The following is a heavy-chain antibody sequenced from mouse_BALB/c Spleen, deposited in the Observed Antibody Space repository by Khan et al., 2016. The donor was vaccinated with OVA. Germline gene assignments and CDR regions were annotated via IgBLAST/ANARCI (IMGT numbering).Heavy chain of an antibody. Sequence: VQLQESGAELARPGASVRMSCKASGYTFTSNTMHWIKQRPGQGLEWIGYINPRSGYTNYNQNFKDKATLTAVKSSSTDYMQLSSLTSEDSAVYYCARRTTGYTMDSWGQGTSVTVSS. CDR3: ARRTTGYTMDS. D-gene: IGHD2-14*01. J-gene: IGHJ4*01. CDR1: GYTFTSNT. V-gene: IGHV1-4*01. CDR2: INPRSGYT.